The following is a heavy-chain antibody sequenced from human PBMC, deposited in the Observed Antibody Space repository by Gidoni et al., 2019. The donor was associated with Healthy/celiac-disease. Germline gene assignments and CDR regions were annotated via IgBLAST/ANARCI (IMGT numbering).Heavy chain of an antibody. D-gene: IGHD3-3*01. V-gene: IGHV4-59*01. J-gene: IGHJ4*02. CDR1: GGSISSYY. CDR2: IYYSGST. Sequence: QVQLQESGPGLVKPSETLSLTCPVSGGSISSYYWSWIRQPPGKGLEWIGYIYYSGSTNYNPSLKSQVTISVDTSKNQFSLKLSSVTAADTAVYYCARGDTIFGVVPDYWGQGTLVTVSS. CDR3: ARGDTIFGVVPDY.